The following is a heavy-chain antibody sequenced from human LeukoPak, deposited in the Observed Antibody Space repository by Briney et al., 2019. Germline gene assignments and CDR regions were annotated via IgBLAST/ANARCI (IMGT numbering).Heavy chain of an antibody. CDR3: ARGLQRGAYTYYYDSSGYYFDY. V-gene: IGHV4-39*01. CDR1: GASVGSGDYF. J-gene: IGHJ4*02. D-gene: IGHD3-22*01. CDR2: IHSSGRT. Sequence: ASETLSLTCTVSGASVGSGDYFWGWIRQPPGKELEWIGNIHSSGRTSYNPSLGSRVTISVDTSKKQFSLKLSSVTAADTAVYYCARGLQRGAYTYYYDSSGYYFDYWGQGTLVTVSS.